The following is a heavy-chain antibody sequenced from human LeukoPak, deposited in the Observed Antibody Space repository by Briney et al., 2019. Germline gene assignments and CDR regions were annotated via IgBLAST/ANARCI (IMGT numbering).Heavy chain of an antibody. V-gene: IGHV3-30*02. Sequence: GRSLRLSCAASGFTFSSYAMHWVRQAPGKGLEWVAFIRYDGSNKYYADSVKGRFTISRDNSKNTLYLQMNSLRAEDTAVYYCAKDLCSSTSCYHYYYYYMDVWGKGTTVTVSS. D-gene: IGHD2-2*01. CDR3: AKDLCSSTSCYHYYYYYMDV. CDR2: IRYDGSNK. CDR1: GFTFSSYA. J-gene: IGHJ6*03.